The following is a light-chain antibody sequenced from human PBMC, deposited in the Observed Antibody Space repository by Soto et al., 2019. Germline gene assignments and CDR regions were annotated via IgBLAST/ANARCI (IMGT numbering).Light chain of an antibody. J-gene: IGLJ2*01. Sequence: SYELAQPPSVSVAPGKTATISCGGKYIGTKSVHWYQQKPGQAPILVISYDKDRPSGIPERFSGSNSGNTANLTISRVEAGDEADYYCQVWANDGDLYVVFGGGTQLTVL. CDR1: YIGTKS. CDR2: YDK. V-gene: IGLV3-21*04. CDR3: QVWANDGDLYVV.